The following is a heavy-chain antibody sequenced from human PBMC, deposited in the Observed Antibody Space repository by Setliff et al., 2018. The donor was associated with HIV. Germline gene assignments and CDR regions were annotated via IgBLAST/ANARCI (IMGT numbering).Heavy chain of an antibody. D-gene: IGHD2-21*01. CDR1: GFTFSNYW. CDR3: ARSHYSRGESFDY. V-gene: IGHV3-7*01. J-gene: IGHJ4*02. CDR2: IKEDGSEK. Sequence: GGSLRLSCAASGFTFSNYWMGWVRQAPGKGLEWVANIKEDGSEKDYVDSVKGRFTISRDNAKNSLYLQMNSLRVEDTAVYYCARSHYSRGESFDYWGQGTLVTVSS.